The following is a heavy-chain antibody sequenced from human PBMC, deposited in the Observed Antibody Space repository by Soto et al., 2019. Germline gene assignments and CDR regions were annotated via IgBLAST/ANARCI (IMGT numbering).Heavy chain of an antibody. D-gene: IGHD2-15*01. J-gene: IGHJ5*02. CDR2: ISAYNGNT. V-gene: IGHV1-18*01. CDR1: GYSFTNYG. CDR3: ARVYSGGYWFDP. Sequence: GASVKVSCKASGYSFTNYGITWVRQAPGQGFEWMGWISAYNGNTNYAQKLQGRVTMTTDTSTSTAYMELRSLRSDDTAVYYCARVYSGGYWFDPWGQGTLVTVSS.